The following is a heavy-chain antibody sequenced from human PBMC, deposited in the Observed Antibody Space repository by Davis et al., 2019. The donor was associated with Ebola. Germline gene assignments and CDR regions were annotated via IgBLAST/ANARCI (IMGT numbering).Heavy chain of an antibody. J-gene: IGHJ5*02. Sequence: GGSLRLSCAASGFTFSSYAMSWVRQAPGKGLEWVSAISGSGGSTYYADSVKGRFTISRDNSKNTLYLQMNSLRAEDTAVYYCAKDSSGWYSVGILYNWFDPWGQGTLVTVSS. CDR3: AKDSSGWYSVGILYNWFDP. D-gene: IGHD6-19*01. V-gene: IGHV3-23*01. CDR2: ISGSGGST. CDR1: GFTFSSYA.